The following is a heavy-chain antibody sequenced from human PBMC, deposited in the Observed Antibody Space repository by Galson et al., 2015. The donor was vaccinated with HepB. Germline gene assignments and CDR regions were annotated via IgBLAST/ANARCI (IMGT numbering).Heavy chain of an antibody. CDR1: GFTFNSYT. CDR2: ISSSSGHI. J-gene: IGHJ4*02. CDR3: ASEGASDFWSGNPLSYFDF. V-gene: IGHV3-21*01. Sequence: SLRLSCAASGFTFNSYTMNWVRLAPGKGLEWVSSISSSSGHIHYADSLRGRFTISRDNAKNSLYLQINSLRADDTAVYYCASEGASDFWSGNPLSYFDFWGQGTLVTVSS. D-gene: IGHD3-3*01.